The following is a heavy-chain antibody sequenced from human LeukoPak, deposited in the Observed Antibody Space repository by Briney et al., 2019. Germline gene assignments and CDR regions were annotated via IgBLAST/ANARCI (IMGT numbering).Heavy chain of an antibody. J-gene: IGHJ4*02. CDR1: GYSIISPFY. V-gene: IGHV4-38-2*02. Sequence: SETLSLTCTVSGYSIISPFYWGWIRQSPGKGLEWIGNISHSGSTYSNPSLRSRVTISVDTSKNQFSLKLNSVTAADTAVYYCARVSDDEYGGNSGANYFESWGQGTLVTVSS. CDR2: ISHSGST. CDR3: ARVSDDEYGGNSGANYFES. D-gene: IGHD4-23*01.